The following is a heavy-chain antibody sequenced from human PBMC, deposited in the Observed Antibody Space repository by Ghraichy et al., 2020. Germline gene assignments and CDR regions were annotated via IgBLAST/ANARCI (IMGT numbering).Heavy chain of an antibody. J-gene: IGHJ5*02. Sequence: GGSLRLSCAASGFTFSSYSMNWVRQAPGKGLEWVSSISSSSSYIYYADSVKGRFTISRDNAKNSLYLQMNSLRAEDTAVYYCASWSDRFLEWLLSSDAVFDPWGQGTLVTVSS. CDR3: ASWSDRFLEWLLSSDAVFDP. CDR2: ISSSSSYI. CDR1: GFTFSSYS. V-gene: IGHV3-21*01. D-gene: IGHD3-3*01.